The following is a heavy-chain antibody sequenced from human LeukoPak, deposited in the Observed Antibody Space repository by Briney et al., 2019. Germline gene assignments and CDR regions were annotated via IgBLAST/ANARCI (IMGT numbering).Heavy chain of an antibody. CDR1: GYTFTGYY. CDR2: INPNSGGT. D-gene: IGHD3-22*01. J-gene: IGHJ4*02. V-gene: IGHV1-2*02. CDR3: ARSLEVGSGYESN. Sequence: GASVKVSCKASGYTFTGYYMHWVRQAPGQGLEWMGWINPNSGGTNYAQKFQGRVTMTRDTSISTAYMELSSLRSEDTAVYYCARSLEVGSGYESNWGQGTLVTVSS.